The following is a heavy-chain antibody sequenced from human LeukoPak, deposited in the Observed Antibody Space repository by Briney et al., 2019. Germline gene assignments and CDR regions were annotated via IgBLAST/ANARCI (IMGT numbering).Heavy chain of an antibody. CDR3: ARDTAYYYMDV. V-gene: IGHV3-21*01. Sequence: PGGSLRLSCAASGFTFSSYSMNWVRQAPGKGLEWVSSITSSSTYIYYADSVKGRFTISRDNARNSLYLQMNSLRAEDTAIYYCARDTAYYYMDVWGKGTTVTVSS. CDR2: ITSSSTYI. CDR1: GFTFSSYS. J-gene: IGHJ6*03.